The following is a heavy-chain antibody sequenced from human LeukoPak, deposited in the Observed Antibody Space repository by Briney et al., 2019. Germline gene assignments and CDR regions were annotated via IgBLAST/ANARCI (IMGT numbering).Heavy chain of an antibody. J-gene: IGHJ4*02. V-gene: IGHV4-59*01. CDR3: ARGAPVYNWNSGSSHFDY. Sequence: PSETLSLTCTVSGGSISSYYWSWIRQPPGKGLEWIGYIYYSGSTNYNPSLKSRVTISVDTSKNQFSLKLSSVTAADTAVYYCARGAPVYNWNSGSSHFDYWGQGTLVTVSS. CDR1: GGSISSYY. CDR2: IYYSGST. D-gene: IGHD1-7*01.